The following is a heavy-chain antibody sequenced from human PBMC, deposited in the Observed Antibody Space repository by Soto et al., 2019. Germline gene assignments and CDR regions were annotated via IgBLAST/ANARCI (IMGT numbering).Heavy chain of an antibody. V-gene: IGHV1-2*02. Sequence: ASVQVSCKASGYVFSDYYMHWVRQAPGQGLEWMGYINPQSGGTKYGEKFQDRVTMTRDRPKTTVYMELRGLTSDATAMYYCARDRVRSPDGVDSFDVWGQGTQVTVSS. CDR1: GYVFSDYY. CDR3: ARDRVRSPDGVDSFDV. D-gene: IGHD3-10*01. CDR2: INPQSGGT. J-gene: IGHJ3*01.